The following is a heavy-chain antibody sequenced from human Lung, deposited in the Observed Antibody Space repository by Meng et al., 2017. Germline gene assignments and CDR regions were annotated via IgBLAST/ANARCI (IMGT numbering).Heavy chain of an antibody. CDR2: ILGSGDST. D-gene: IGHD5-18*01. Sequence: VESGGGFVRPGGALRLSCAASGFTFSSYALIWVRQAPGKGLEWVSGILGSGDSTFYADSVKGRFTISRDNSKNTLFLQMNSLRDEDTAVYYCAKARIQLWLFDYWGQGTLVTVSS. CDR3: AKARIQLWLFDY. V-gene: IGHV3-23*04. J-gene: IGHJ4*02. CDR1: GFTFSSYA.